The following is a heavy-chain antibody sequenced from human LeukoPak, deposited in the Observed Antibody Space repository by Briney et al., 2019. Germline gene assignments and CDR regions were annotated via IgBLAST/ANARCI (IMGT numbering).Heavy chain of an antibody. CDR2: INPNNGVS. CDR1: GYTFTGYY. CDR3: GRRFCTGGSCYPDY. D-gene: IGHD2-15*01. V-gene: IGHV1-2*02. J-gene: IGHJ4*02. Sequence: ASVRVSCKASGYTFTGYYIHWVRLAPGQGLAWMGRINPNNGVSNYAQRFQGRVTMTRDTSISTAYMELSGLTSDDTAVYYCGRRFCTGGSCYPDYWGQGTLVTLSS.